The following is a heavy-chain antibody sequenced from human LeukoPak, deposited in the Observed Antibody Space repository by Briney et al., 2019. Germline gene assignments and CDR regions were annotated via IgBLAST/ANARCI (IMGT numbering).Heavy chain of an antibody. CDR1: GFTIDDYA. J-gene: IGHJ6*02. CDR2: ISWNSGSI. D-gene: IGHD6-13*01. V-gene: IGHV3-9*01. CDR3: AKDMGYSSSRYGDGMDV. Sequence: GGSLRLSCAASGFTIDDYAMHWVRQAPGKGLAWVSGISWNSGSIGYADSVKGRFTISRDNAKNSLYLQMNSLRAEDTALYYCAKDMGYSSSRYGDGMDVWGQGTTVTVSS.